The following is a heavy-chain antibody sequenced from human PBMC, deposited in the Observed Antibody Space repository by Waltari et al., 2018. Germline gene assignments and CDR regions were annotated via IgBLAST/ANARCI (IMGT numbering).Heavy chain of an antibody. CDR3: ARDRDCSSTSCYFAFDI. J-gene: IGHJ3*02. CDR2: IIPIFGTA. D-gene: IGHD2-2*01. Sequence: QVQLVQSGAEVKKPGSSVKVSCKASGGPFSSYAISWVRQAPGQGLEWMGRIIPIFGTANYAQKFQGRVTITADKSTSTAYMELSSLRSEDTAVYYCARDRDCSSTSCYFAFDIWGQGTMVTVSS. CDR1: GGPFSSYA. V-gene: IGHV1-69*13.